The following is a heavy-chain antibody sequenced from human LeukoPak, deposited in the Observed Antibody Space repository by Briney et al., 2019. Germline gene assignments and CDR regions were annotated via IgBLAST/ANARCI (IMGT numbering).Heavy chain of an antibody. CDR1: GGSISSYY. CDR2: IYTSGST. J-gene: IGHJ4*02. D-gene: IGHD3-3*01. Sequence: PSETLSLTCTVSGGSISSYYWSWIRQPAGKGLERIGRIYTSGSTNYNPSLKSRVTMSVDTSKNQFSLKLSSVTAADTAVYYCARDHYDFWSGYYVGLLPHTYYFDYWGQGTLVTVSS. CDR3: ARDHYDFWSGYYVGLLPHTYYFDY. V-gene: IGHV4-4*07.